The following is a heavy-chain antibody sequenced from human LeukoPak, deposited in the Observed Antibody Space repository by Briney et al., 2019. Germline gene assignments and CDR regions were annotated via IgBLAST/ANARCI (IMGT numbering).Heavy chain of an antibody. CDR1: GGSITSYY. D-gene: IGHD3-22*01. V-gene: IGHV4-59*01. Sequence: SETLSLTCTVSGGSITSYYWSWIRQPPGKGLEWIGYIYYTGSTSYNPSLQSRVTISVDTSKNQFSLRLSSVTAADTAVYYCARGRDSSGYYMYYFDYWGQGTLVTVSS. CDR3: ARGRDSSGYYMYYFDY. J-gene: IGHJ4*02. CDR2: IYYTGST.